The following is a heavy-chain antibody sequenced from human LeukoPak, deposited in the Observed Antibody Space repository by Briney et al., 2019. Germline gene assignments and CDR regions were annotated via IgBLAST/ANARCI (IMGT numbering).Heavy chain of an antibody. CDR2: IFYGGTT. J-gene: IGHJ2*01. Sequence: PSETLSLTCTVSGGSITSYYWSWIRQPPGKGLEWIGYIFYGGTTSYNPSLKSRVSLSVDTSKNQFSLKLNSVTAADTAVYYCARGGVRTLEDYWYFDLWGRGTLVTVSS. CDR3: ARGGVRTLEDYWYFDL. V-gene: IGHV4-59*01. CDR1: GGSITSYY. D-gene: IGHD3-10*01.